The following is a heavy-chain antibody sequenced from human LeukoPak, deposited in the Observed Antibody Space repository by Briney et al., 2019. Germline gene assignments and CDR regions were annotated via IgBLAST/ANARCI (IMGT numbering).Heavy chain of an antibody. CDR1: GFTFSSYG. CDR3: ARTNSRSSNYYYGMDV. CDR2: IWYDGSNS. Sequence: GGSLRLSCAASGFTFSSYGMHWVRQAPGKGLEWLAVIWYDGSNSYYADSVKDQFTISRDNSKNTLYLQMNSLRAEDTAVYYCARTNSRSSNYYYGMDVWGQGTTVTVSS. J-gene: IGHJ6*02. V-gene: IGHV3-33*01. D-gene: IGHD6-6*01.